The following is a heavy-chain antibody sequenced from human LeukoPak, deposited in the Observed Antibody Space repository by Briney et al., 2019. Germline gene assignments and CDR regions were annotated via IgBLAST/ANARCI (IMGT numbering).Heavy chain of an antibody. CDR3: ARGRYLTTSGGAAAGFLDY. J-gene: IGHJ4*02. CDR2: INHSGST. D-gene: IGHD6-13*01. CDR1: DGSFSGYY. Sequence: SETLSLTCAVYDGSFSGYYWSWIRQPPGKGLEWIGEINHSGSTHYNPSLKSRVTISVDTSQKQFSLRLTSVTAADTAVYYCARGRYLTTSGGAAAGFLDYWGQGSLVTVST. V-gene: IGHV4-34*01.